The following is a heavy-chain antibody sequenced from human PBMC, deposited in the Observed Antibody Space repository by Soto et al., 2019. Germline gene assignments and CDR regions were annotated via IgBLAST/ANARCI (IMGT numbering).Heavy chain of an antibody. D-gene: IGHD3-3*01. J-gene: IGHJ5*02. CDR3: ERGNDDGDFWNRWSLES. V-gene: IGHV4-4*02. CDR1: GDSIKNNW. Sequence: SETLSLTCVVSGDSIKNNWWSWVRQPPGKGLEWIGEIYQTGTINYNPSLRSRVTISVDKCKNQLSLKVDSVTAADTAVYYCERGNDDGDFWNRWSLESWRQLTLITFS. CDR2: IYQTGTI.